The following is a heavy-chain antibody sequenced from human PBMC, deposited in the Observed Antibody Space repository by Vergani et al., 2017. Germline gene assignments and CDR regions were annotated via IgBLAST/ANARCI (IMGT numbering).Heavy chain of an antibody. CDR1: GGSFNTYY. D-gene: IGHD2-21*01. CDR2: IYSTGST. Sequence: QVQLEESGPGLVKPSETLSLTCTVSGGSFNTYYWSWIRQSPGKGLEWIGYIYSTGSTNYNPSLNSRVTMSVDTSKNQFSLKLRSVTAADTAVYFCARASHCIDCYSEGPKGPGYYYMDVWGKGTTVTVSS. CDR3: ARASHCIDCYSEGPKGPGYYYMDV. J-gene: IGHJ6*03. V-gene: IGHV4-59*13.